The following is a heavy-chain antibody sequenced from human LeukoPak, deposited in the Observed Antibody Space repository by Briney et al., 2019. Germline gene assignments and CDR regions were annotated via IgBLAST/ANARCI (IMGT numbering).Heavy chain of an antibody. V-gene: IGHV1-24*01. J-gene: IGHJ4*02. Sequence: GASMKVSCKVSGYTLTEFSMHWVRQAPGKGLEWMGGFDPEDGETIYAQKFQGRVTMTEDTSTDTAYMELSSLRSEDTAVYYCATDLDIAVAGTIFDYWGQGTLVTVSS. CDR1: GYTLTEFS. CDR3: ATDLDIAVAGTIFDY. D-gene: IGHD6-19*01. CDR2: FDPEDGET.